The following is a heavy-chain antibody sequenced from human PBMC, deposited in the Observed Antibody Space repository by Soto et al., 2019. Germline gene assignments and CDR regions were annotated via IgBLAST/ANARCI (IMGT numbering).Heavy chain of an antibody. Sequence: PGGSLRLSCAASGFTFSSYGMHWARQAPGKGLEWVAVIWYDGSNKYYADSVKGRFTISRDNSKNTLYLQMNSLRAEDTAVYYCARDSPGEGEWLRFSRRGYYYGMDVWGQGTTVTVSS. J-gene: IGHJ6*02. D-gene: IGHD5-12*01. CDR1: GFTFSSYG. CDR2: IWYDGSNK. CDR3: ARDSPGEGEWLRFSRRGYYYGMDV. V-gene: IGHV3-33*08.